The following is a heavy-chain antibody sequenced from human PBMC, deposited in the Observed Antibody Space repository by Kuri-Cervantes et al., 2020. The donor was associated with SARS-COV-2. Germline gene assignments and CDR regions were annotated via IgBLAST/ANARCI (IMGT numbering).Heavy chain of an antibody. D-gene: IGHD3-9*01. Sequence: GECLKISCAASGFTFSSYAMYWVRQAPGKGLEWVSSISSSSSYIYYADSVKGRFTISRDNAKNSLYLQMNSLRAEDTAVYYCAREGLYYDILTGYYSPGAFDIWGQGTMVTVSS. CDR1: GFTFSSYA. J-gene: IGHJ3*02. CDR3: AREGLYYDILTGYYSPGAFDI. CDR2: ISSSSSYI. V-gene: IGHV3-21*01.